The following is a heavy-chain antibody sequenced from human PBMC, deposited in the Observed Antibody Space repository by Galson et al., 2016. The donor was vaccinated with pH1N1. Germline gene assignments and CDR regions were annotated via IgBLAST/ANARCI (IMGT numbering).Heavy chain of an antibody. CDR1: GYTFTSFG. V-gene: IGHV1-18*01. Sequence: SVKVSCKASGYTFTSFGITWVRQAPGQGLEWMGWINAHNGHTDYAQRLQGRVAMTTDTSTSTAYMELRSLRSDDTAIYYCARDRGRGYSWYGELDHWGQGTLVTVSS. J-gene: IGHJ4*02. CDR2: INAHNGHT. D-gene: IGHD6-13*01. CDR3: ARDRGRGYSWYGELDH.